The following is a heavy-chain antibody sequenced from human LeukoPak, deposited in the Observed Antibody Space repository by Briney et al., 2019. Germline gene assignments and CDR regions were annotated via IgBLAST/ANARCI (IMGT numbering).Heavy chain of an antibody. D-gene: IGHD1-26*01. CDR3: ARDQGGGGWSDP. V-gene: IGHV4-30-2*01. CDR2: IYHSGST. CDR1: GGSISSGGYY. Sequence: PSQTLSLTCTVSGGSISSGGYYWSWIRQPPGKGLEWIGYIYHSGSTYYNPSLKSRVTISVDRSKNQFSLKLSSVTAADTAVYYCARDQGGGGWSDPWGQGTLVTVSS. J-gene: IGHJ5*02.